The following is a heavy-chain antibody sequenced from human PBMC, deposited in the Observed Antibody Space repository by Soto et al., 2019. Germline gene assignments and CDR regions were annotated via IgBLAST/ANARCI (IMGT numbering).Heavy chain of an antibody. V-gene: IGHV3-33*05. J-gene: IGHJ4*02. D-gene: IGHD3-10*01. CDR2: ISYAGTDK. CDR1: GFIFSTYD. CDR3: ARVVQTPMLLYY. Sequence: PGGSLRLSCAASGFIFSTYDMHWVRQAPGKGLEWVARISYAGTDKYYADSVKGRFTISRDNSKDTLYLQMNSLRAEDTAVYYCARVVQTPMLLYYWGQGALVTVSS.